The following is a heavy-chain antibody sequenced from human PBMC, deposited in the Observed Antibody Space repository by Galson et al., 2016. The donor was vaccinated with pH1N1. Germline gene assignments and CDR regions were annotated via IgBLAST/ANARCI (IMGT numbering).Heavy chain of an antibody. CDR2: ISWNSGNM. CDR1: GFIFDDYA. D-gene: IGHD3-10*01. V-gene: IGHV3-9*01. CDR3: AKHSLLLWFGELPGGIDY. J-gene: IGHJ4*02. Sequence: SLRLSCAASGFIFDDYAMHWVRQAPGKGLEWVSGISWNSGNMDYADSVKGRFTISRDNAKNSLYLQMNNLRAEDTALYYCAKHSLLLWFGELPGGIDYWGQGTLVTVSS.